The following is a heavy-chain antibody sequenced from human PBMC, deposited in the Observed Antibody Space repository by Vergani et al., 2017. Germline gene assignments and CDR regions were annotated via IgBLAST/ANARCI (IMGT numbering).Heavy chain of an antibody. CDR1: GFTFSHYS. CDR2: ISGNNDDV. J-gene: IGHJ6*02. CDR3: AIPQTVTTGGMEV. D-gene: IGHD4-17*01. Sequence: EVQMVESGGGLVKPGGSLRLSCVASGFTFSHYSMNWVRQAPGKGLEWVSSISGNNDDVYYADSVKGRFTISRDNAKNSLYLDMSSLRAEHTAVYYCAIPQTVTTGGMEVWGQGTTVIVSS. V-gene: IGHV3-21*01.